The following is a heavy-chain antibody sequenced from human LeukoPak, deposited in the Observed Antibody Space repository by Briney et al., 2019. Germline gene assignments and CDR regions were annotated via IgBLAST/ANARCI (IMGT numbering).Heavy chain of an antibody. CDR2: IRSKTDGETI. V-gene: IGHV3-15*01. D-gene: IGHD4-17*01. J-gene: IGHJ6*02. CDR3: TTNTVTKDGLDV. Sequence: PGGSLRLSCAASRFTFSSYAMSWVRQAPGKGLEWLGRIRSKTDGETIDYAAPVKGRFTISRDDSETTLYLQMNSLKPEDTGVYYCTTNTVTKDGLDVWGQGTTVTVSS. CDR1: RFTFSSYA.